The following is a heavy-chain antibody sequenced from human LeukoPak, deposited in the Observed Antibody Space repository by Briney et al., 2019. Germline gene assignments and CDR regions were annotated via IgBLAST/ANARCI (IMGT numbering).Heavy chain of an antibody. CDR3: ARGKIQLWLRWFDP. CDR2: INHSGST. Sequence: SETLSLTCAVYGGSFSGYYWSWIRQPPGKGLEWIGEINHSGSTNYNPSLKSRVTTSVDTSKNQFSLKLSSVTAADTAVYYCARGKIQLWLRWFDPWGQGTLVTVSS. D-gene: IGHD5-18*01. J-gene: IGHJ5*02. CDR1: GGSFSGYY. V-gene: IGHV4-34*01.